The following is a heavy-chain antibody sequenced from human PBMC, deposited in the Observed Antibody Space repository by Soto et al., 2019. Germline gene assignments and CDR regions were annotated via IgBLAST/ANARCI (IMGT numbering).Heavy chain of an antibody. Sequence: ETLSLTCTVSGGSTRNYFWSWIRQPPGKGLEWIGCIYYSGTTNYNSSLKSRVTISLDTSKNQFSLRLRSVTAADTAVYYCARYVNPYDTAVWFDPWGQGTLVTVSS. CDR3: ARYVNPYDTAVWFDP. V-gene: IGHV4-59*01. J-gene: IGHJ5*02. D-gene: IGHD3-9*01. CDR2: IYYSGTT. CDR1: GGSTRNYF.